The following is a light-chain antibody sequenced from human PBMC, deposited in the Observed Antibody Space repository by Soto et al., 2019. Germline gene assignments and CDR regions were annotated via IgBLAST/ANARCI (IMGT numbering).Light chain of an antibody. CDR3: ASYTTNFSWV. V-gene: IGLV2-14*01. CDR2: EVT. CDR1: STDVGRYNY. J-gene: IGLJ3*02. Sequence: QSALTQPASVSGSPGQSITISCTGSSTDVGRYNYVSWYQLHPDKAPKLIIFEVTYRPSGVSTRFSGSKSGNTASLTISGLQAGDEADYYCASYTTNFSWVFGGGTKVTVL.